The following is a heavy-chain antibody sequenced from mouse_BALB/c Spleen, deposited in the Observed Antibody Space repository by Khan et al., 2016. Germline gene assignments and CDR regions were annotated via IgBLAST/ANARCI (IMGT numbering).Heavy chain of an antibody. D-gene: IGHD2-14*01. V-gene: IGHV9-3-1*01. CDR3: AIGYYRYDVDAY. CDR1: GYTFTNYG. J-gene: IGHJ2*01. CDR2: INTYTGEP. Sequence: QIQLVQSGPELKKPGETVKISCKASGYTFTNYGMNWVTQAPGKGLKWLGWINTYTGEPTYADDFKGRFAFSLETSASSAYLLLNKLKNEDTATYCCAIGYYRYDVDAYWGQGTTLTVSS.